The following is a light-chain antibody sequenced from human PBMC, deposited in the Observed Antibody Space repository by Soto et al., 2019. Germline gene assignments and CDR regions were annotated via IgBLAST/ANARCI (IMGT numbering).Light chain of an antibody. J-gene: IGLJ2*01. CDR1: SGHRSYI. CDR2: LEGSGSY. V-gene: IGLV4-60*03. Sequence: QSVLTQSSSSSASLGSSVKLTCTLSSGHRSYIIAWHQQQPGKAPRYLMKLEGSGSYNKGSGVPDRFSGSSSGADRYLTMSNLQSEDEADYYCETWDSNSRVFGGGTELTVL. CDR3: ETWDSNSRV.